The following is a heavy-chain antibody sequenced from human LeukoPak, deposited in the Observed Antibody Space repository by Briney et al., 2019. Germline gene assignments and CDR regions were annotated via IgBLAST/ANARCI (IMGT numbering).Heavy chain of an antibody. V-gene: IGHV3-21*01. D-gene: IGHD5-12*01. J-gene: IGHJ5*02. CDR2: ISSSSSYI. CDR3: ARDPGRYSGYVNWFDP. Sequence: GGSLGLSCAASGFTFSSYSMNWVRQAPGKGLEWVSSISSSSSYIYYADSVKGRFTISRDNSKNTLYLQMNSLRAEDTAVYYCARDPGRYSGYVNWFDPWGQGTLVTVSS. CDR1: GFTFSSYS.